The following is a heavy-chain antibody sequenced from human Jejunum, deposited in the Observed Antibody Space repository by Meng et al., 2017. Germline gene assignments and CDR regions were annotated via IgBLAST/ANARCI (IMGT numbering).Heavy chain of an antibody. V-gene: IGHV3-74*01. CDR2: IYSDETTT. CDR1: GFTFSSYW. J-gene: IGHJ4*01. D-gene: IGHD2-8*02. CDR3: VRRTASGGYFDD. Sequence: GESLKISCAASGFTFSSYWMHWVRQAPGKGLVWVARIYSDETTTNYADSVKGRFTISRDNANKMLYLQMTSLRADDTAVYFCVRRTASGGYFDDWGHGTLVTVSS.